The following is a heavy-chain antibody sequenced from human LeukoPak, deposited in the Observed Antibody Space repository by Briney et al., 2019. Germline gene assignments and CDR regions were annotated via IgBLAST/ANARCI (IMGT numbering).Heavy chain of an antibody. CDR2: TYYTSKWFN. J-gene: IGHJ6*03. V-gene: IGHV6-1*01. CDR3: ARRSGGYTYRDGYYYYMDV. D-gene: IGHD5-18*01. Sequence: SQTLSLTCAISGDSFSANSAAWNWIRQSPSRGLEWLGRTYYTSKWFNDYPVSVKSRITITPDTSKNQFSLQVNSVTPEDTAVYYCARRSGGYTYRDGYYYYMDVWGKGTTVTISS. CDR1: GDSFSANSAA.